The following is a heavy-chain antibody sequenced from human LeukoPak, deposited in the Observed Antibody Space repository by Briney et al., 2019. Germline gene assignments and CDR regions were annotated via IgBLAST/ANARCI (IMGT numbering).Heavy chain of an antibody. D-gene: IGHD2-2*01. CDR3: ARDLGVPAAPGAFDI. CDR1: GFTFSSYA. CDR2: ISYDGSNK. J-gene: IGHJ3*02. Sequence: PGRSLRLSCAASGFTFSSYAMHWVRQAPGKGLEWVAVISYDGSNKYYADSVKGRFTISRDNSKNTLYLQMNSLRAEDTAVYYCARDLGVPAAPGAFDIWGQGTMVTVSS. V-gene: IGHV3-30*04.